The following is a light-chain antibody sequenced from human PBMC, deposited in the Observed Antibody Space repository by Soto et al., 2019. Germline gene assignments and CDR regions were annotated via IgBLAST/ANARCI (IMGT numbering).Light chain of an antibody. J-gene: IGKJ1*01. CDR2: AAS. V-gene: IGKV1-6*01. CDR3: LQTSNYPRT. CDR1: QGIRND. Sequence: MHMNQSPSSLSAWGVGVATGGCRASQGIRNDLGWYQQKPGKAPKLLIYAASTLLSGVPSRFSGSGSGTDFTLTISSLQPEDFATYYCLQTSNYPRTFGQGTKVDI.